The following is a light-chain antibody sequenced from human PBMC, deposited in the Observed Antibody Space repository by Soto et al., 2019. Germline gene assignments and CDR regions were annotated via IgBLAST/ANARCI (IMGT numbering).Light chain of an antibody. CDR2: DAS. J-gene: IGKJ3*01. Sequence: EIVLTQSPATLSLSPGERATLSCRASQSVSSYFAWYQQKPAQDPRLLIYDASIRSTSIPARFSGSGSGTDFTLTISSLEPEDFAVYYYQQRSNWPPVFTFGPGTKVEIK. V-gene: IGKV3-11*01. CDR1: QSVSSY. CDR3: QQRSNWPPVFT.